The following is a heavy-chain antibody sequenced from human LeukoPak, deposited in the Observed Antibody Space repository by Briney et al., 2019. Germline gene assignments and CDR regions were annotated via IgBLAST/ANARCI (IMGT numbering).Heavy chain of an antibody. V-gene: IGHV3-21*01. CDR3: ARGGGYCSGGSCPSFDP. D-gene: IGHD2-15*01. CDR2: ISSSSSYI. CDR1: GFTFSSYI. Sequence: RGSLRLSCAASGFTFSSYIMNWVRQAPGKGLEWVSSISSSSSYIYYADSVKGRFTISRDNAKNSLYLQMNSLRAEDTAVYYCARGGGYCSGGSCPSFDPWGQGTLVTVSS. J-gene: IGHJ5*02.